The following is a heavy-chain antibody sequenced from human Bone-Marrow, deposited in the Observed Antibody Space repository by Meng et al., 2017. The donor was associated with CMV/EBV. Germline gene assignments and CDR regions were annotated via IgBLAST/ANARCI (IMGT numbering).Heavy chain of an antibody. CDR1: GGSFSGYY. D-gene: IGHD3-3*01. J-gene: IGHJ4*02. CDR3: ANFWSGY. CDR2: INHSGST. Sequence: SETLSLTCAVYGGSFSGYYWSWIRQPPGKGLEWIGEINHSGSTNYNPSLKSRVTISVDTSKNQFSLKLSSVTAADTAVYYCANFWSGYWGQGTLVTVSS. V-gene: IGHV4-34*01.